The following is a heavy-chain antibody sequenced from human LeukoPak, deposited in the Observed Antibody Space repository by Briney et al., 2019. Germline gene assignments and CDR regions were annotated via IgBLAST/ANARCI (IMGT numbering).Heavy chain of an antibody. D-gene: IGHD4-17*01. J-gene: IGHJ4*02. CDR2: IFYTGAT. CDR1: GGSVSTTAHY. Sequence: SETLSLTCTVSGGSVSTTAHYWGWIRQAPDKGVEWIGSIFYTGATSSSPSFRSRVTMSMDSSKNQFSLKLRSVTAADTAVYYCARDHDGDYFVDCWGQGTLVTVSS. V-gene: IGHV4-39*07. CDR3: ARDHDGDYFVDC.